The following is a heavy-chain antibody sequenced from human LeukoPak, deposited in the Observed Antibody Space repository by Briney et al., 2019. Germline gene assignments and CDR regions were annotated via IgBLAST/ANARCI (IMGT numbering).Heavy chain of an antibody. Sequence: GGSLRLSCAASGFSFSTYWMHWVRQAPGKGLVWVSRIDSDGTRTTYADSVKGRFTISRDNAKNTLYLQMNSLRVEDTAVYYCARSPNCGGDCSWGQGTLVTVSS. CDR1: GFSFSTYW. J-gene: IGHJ5*02. CDR3: ARSPNCGGDCS. V-gene: IGHV3-74*01. CDR2: IDSDGTRT. D-gene: IGHD2-21*02.